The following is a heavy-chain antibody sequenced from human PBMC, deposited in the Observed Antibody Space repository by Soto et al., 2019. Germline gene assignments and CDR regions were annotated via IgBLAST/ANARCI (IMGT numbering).Heavy chain of an antibody. CDR2: IVVGSGNT. Sequence: SVEVSCKASGFTFTSSSVQWVRQARGQRLEWIGWIVVGSGNTNYAQKFQERVTITRDMSTSTAYMELSSLRSEDTAVYYCAAVQLRFLEWLPLDVWGQGTTVTVS. CDR3: AAVQLRFLEWLPLDV. D-gene: IGHD3-3*01. V-gene: IGHV1-58*01. J-gene: IGHJ6*02. CDR1: GFTFTSSS.